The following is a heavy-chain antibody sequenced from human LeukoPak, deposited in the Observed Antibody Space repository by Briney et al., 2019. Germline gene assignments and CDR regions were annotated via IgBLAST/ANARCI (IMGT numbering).Heavy chain of an antibody. J-gene: IGHJ4*02. Sequence: GESLKISXKGSGYSFSDSWIGWVRQMPGKGLELMRIIYPGDSDTRYSPSFQGQVTISADRSISTAYLQWSSLKATDTAMYYCARQYGRPFDYWGQGTLVTVSS. CDR3: ARQYGRPFDY. CDR1: GYSFSDSW. V-gene: IGHV5-51*01. D-gene: IGHD4-17*01. CDR2: IYPGDSDT.